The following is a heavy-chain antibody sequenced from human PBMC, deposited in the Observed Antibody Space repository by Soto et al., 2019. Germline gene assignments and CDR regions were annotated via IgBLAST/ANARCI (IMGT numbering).Heavy chain of an antibody. D-gene: IGHD4-17*01. CDR2: ISGSGGST. CDR1: GFTFSSYA. CDR3: AKTGPEEVTTHYYYYYMDV. V-gene: IGHV3-23*01. J-gene: IGHJ6*03. Sequence: GGSLRLSCAASGFTFSSYAMSWVRQAPGKGLEWVSAISGSGGSTYYADSVKGRFTISRDNSKNTLYLQMNSLRAEDTAVYYCAKTGPEEVTTHYYYYYMDVWGKGTTVTVSS.